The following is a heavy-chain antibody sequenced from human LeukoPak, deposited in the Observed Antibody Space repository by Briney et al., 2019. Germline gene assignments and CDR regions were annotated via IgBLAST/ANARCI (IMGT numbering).Heavy chain of an antibody. CDR3: ARVYGENCFDY. CDR1: GLSVSNNY. CDR2: MYSGGIP. Sequence: GGSLRLSCAASGLSVSNNYMTWVRQAPGKGLEWASVMYSGGIPYYADSVKGRFTISRDNSKNTVYLQMNSLRAEDTAVYFCARVYGENCFDYWGQGTRVTVSS. V-gene: IGHV3-53*01. J-gene: IGHJ4*02. D-gene: IGHD4-17*01.